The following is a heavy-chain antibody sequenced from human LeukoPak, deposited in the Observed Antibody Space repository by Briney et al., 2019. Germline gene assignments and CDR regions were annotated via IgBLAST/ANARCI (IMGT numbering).Heavy chain of an antibody. CDR1: GFTFDIYS. Sequence: PGGSLRLSCAASGFTFDIYSMNWVRPAPGQGLEWVSSISSTSTYKYYADSVKGRFTISRDSATNSLYLQMNSLRAEDTAVYYCARGLVDYFGGQGTLVTVSS. D-gene: IGHD2/OR15-2a*01. J-gene: IGHJ4*02. CDR3: ARGLVDYF. CDR2: ISSTSTYK. V-gene: IGHV3-21*01.